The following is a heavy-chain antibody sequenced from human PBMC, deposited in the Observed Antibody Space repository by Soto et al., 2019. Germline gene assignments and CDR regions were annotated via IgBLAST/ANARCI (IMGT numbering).Heavy chain of an antibody. Sequence: GESLKISCKGSGYSFTSYWIFWVRQMPVKGLEFMGIIYPFYSDARYSPSFQGHVTISAYNSISASYLQLISLKALETAMYYCAIQSGAAAVDYWGQGTLVTGSS. CDR2: IYPFYSDA. CDR3: AIQSGAAAVDY. D-gene: IGHD6-13*01. J-gene: IGHJ4*02. CDR1: GYSFTSYW. V-gene: IGHV5-51*01.